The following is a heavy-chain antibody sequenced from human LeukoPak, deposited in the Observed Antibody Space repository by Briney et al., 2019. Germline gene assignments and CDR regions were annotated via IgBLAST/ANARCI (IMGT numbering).Heavy chain of an antibody. CDR1: GYTFTSYD. V-gene: IGHV1-8*01. CDR2: RNPNSGNT. J-gene: IGHJ6*03. CDR3: ARGDAGTRITMVRGVSTHYYYYMDV. D-gene: IGHD3-10*01. Sequence: ASVKVSCKASGYTFTSYDINWVRQATGQRLEGRGWRNPNSGNTGYAQKFQGRVTMTRNTSITTANMELSSLRSEDTAVYYCARGDAGTRITMVRGVSTHYYYYMDVWGKGTTVTISS.